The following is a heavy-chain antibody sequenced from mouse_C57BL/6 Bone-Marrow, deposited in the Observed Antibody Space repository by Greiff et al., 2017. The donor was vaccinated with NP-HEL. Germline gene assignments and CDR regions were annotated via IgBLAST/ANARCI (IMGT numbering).Heavy chain of an antibody. J-gene: IGHJ4*01. D-gene: IGHD2-2*01. CDR3: ASPIYGYDVGRYAMDY. V-gene: IGHV1-72*01. Sequence: QVQLKQPGAELVKPGASVKLSCKASGYTFTSYWMHWVKQRPGRGLEWIGRIDPNSGGTKYNEKFKSKATLTVDKPSSTAYMQLSSLTSEDSAVYYCASPIYGYDVGRYAMDYWGQGTSVTVSS. CDR2: IDPNSGGT. CDR1: GYTFTSYW.